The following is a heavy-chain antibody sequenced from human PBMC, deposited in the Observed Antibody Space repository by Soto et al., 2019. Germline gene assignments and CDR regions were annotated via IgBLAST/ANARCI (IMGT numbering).Heavy chain of an antibody. Sequence: QLQLQESGSGLVKPSQTLSLTCAVSGGSISSGGYSWSWIRQPPGKGLEWIGYIYHSGSAYYNPSLKRRVPISVDRSKNQFSLELRSVTAADTAVYYCARDLREVEYWYFDLWGRGTLVTVSS. J-gene: IGHJ2*01. D-gene: IGHD1-26*01. CDR3: ARDLREVEYWYFDL. CDR2: IYHSGSA. V-gene: IGHV4-30-2*01. CDR1: GGSISSGGYS.